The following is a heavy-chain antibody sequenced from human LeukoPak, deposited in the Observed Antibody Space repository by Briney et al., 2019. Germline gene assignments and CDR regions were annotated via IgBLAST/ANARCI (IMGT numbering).Heavy chain of an antibody. V-gene: IGHV1-69*13. J-gene: IGHJ6*03. CDR1: GGTFSSYA. CDR3: AVDIVVVPAAIHYYYYMDV. CDR2: IIPIFGTA. D-gene: IGHD2-2*02. Sequence: SVKVSCKAPGGTFSSYAISWVRQAPGQGLEWMGGIIPIFGTANYAQKFQGRVTITADESTSTAYMELSSLRSEDTAVYYCAVDIVVVPAAIHYYYYMDVWGKGTTVTVSS.